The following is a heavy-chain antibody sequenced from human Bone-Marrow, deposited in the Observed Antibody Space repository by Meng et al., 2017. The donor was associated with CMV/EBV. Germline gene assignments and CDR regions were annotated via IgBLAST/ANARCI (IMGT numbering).Heavy chain of an antibody. CDR1: GFTFSSYA. CDR2: ISYDGSNK. D-gene: IGHD5-18*01. CDR3: ARDGGDEAMGYYGMDV. J-gene: IGHJ6*02. V-gene: IGHV3-30-3*01. Sequence: GESLKISCAASGFTFSSYAMSWVRQAPGKGLEWVAVISYDGSNKYYADSVKGRFTISRDNSKNTLYLQMNSLRAEDTAVYYCARDGGDEAMGYYGMDVWGQGTTVTVSS.